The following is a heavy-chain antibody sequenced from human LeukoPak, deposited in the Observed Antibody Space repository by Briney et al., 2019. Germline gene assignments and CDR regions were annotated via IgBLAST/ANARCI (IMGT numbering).Heavy chain of an antibody. CDR2: ISNNGGYT. V-gene: IGHV3-23*01. Sequence: PGGSLRLSCAASGFTFSSYVIKWVRQAPGKGLEWVSAISNNGGYTYYADSVQGRFTISRDNSKSTLCLQMNSLRAEDTAVYYCAKQLGYCSDGSCYFPYWGQGTLVTVSS. CDR3: AKQLGYCSDGSCYFPY. J-gene: IGHJ4*02. D-gene: IGHD2-15*01. CDR1: GFTFSSYV.